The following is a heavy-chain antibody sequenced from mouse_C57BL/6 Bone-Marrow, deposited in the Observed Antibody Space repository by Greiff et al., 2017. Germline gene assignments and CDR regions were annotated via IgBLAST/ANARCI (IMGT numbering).Heavy chain of an antibody. V-gene: IGHV3-6*01. CDR1: GYSITSGYY. Sequence: EVQVVESGPGLVKPSQSLSLTCSVTGYSITSGYYWNWIRQFPGNKLEWMGYISYDGSNNYNPSLKNRISITRDTSTNQFFLKLNSVTTEDTATYYCARVPFITTVVELDYWGQGTSVTVSS. D-gene: IGHD1-1*01. CDR3: ARVPFITTVVELDY. J-gene: IGHJ4*01. CDR2: ISYDGSN.